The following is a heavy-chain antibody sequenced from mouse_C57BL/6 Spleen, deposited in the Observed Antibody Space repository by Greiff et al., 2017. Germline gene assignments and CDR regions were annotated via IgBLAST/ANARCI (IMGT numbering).Heavy chain of an antibody. CDR1: GYTFTSYW. V-gene: IGHV1-61*01. Sequence: QVQLQQPGAELVRPGSSVKLSCKASGYTFTSYWMDWVKQRPGQGLEWIGNIYPSDSETHYNQKFKDKATLTVDKSSSTAYMQLSSLTSEDSAVYYWARDGLRWDRGYFDVWGTGTTVTVSS. J-gene: IGHJ1*03. CDR3: ARDGLRWDRGYFDV. D-gene: IGHD4-1*01. CDR2: IYPSDSET.